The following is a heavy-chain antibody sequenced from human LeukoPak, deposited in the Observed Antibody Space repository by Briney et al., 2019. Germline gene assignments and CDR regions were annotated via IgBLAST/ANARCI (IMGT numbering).Heavy chain of an antibody. J-gene: IGHJ6*02. CDR3: ARTIYDPSGNNYYYYGMGV. CDR1: GYTLTDYF. D-gene: IGHD3-22*01. V-gene: IGHV1-2*02. Sequence: ASMTVSCKASGYTLTDYFTHWVRQAPGQPPEWIGWINGHSGVTTYAQKFQGRVTMTRDTSISTAYLELRSLRSDDTAIYYCARTIYDPSGNNYYYYGMGVWGQGTAVTVSS. CDR2: INGHSGVT.